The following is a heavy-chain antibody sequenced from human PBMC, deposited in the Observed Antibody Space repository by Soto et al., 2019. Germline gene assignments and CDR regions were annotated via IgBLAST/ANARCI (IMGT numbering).Heavy chain of an antibody. CDR3: ARAEGSGSSIDY. D-gene: IGHD3-10*01. V-gene: IGHV1-69*02. CDR2: IIPILGIA. J-gene: IGHJ4*02. Sequence: QVQLVQSGAEVKKPGSSVKVSCKASGGTFSSYTISWVRQAPGQGLEWMGRIIPILGIANYAQKFQGRVTIPAEKSTSTAYMELSSLRSEDTAVYYCARAEGSGSSIDYWGQGTLVTVSS. CDR1: GGTFSSYT.